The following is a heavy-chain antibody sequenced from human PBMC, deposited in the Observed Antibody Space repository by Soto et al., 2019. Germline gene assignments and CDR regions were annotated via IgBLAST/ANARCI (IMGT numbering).Heavy chain of an antibody. Sequence: QVQLVESGGGVVQPGRSLRRSCAAAGFTFSSYGMHWVRQAPGKGLEWVAVIWYDGSNKYYADSVKGRFTISRDNSKNTLYLQMNSLRAEDTAVHHCATVDTAFDYWGQGTLVTVSS. CDR3: ATVDTAFDY. D-gene: IGHD5-18*01. V-gene: IGHV3-33*01. CDR1: GFTFSSYG. J-gene: IGHJ4*02. CDR2: IWYDGSNK.